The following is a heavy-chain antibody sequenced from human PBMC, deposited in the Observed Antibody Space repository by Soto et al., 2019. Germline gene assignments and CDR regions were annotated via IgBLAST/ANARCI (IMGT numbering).Heavy chain of an antibody. J-gene: IGHJ6*02. V-gene: IGHV2-5*01. CDR2: IYWNDDK. Sequence: SGPTLVNPTQTLTLTCTFSGFSLSTSGVGVGWIRQPPGKALEWLALIYWNDDKRYSPSLKSRLTITKDTSKSQVVLTMTNMDPVDTATYYCARSSGYCSGGSCYSDYYGMDVWGQVTTVTVSS. CDR1: GFSLSTSGVG. CDR3: ARSSGYCSGGSCYSDYYGMDV. D-gene: IGHD2-15*01.